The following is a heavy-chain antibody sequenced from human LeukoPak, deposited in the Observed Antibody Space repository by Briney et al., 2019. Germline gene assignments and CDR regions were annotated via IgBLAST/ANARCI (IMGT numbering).Heavy chain of an antibody. CDR2: IIPIFGTA. Sequence: SVKVSCKASGGTFSSYAISWVRQAPGQGLEWMGGIIPIFGTANYAQKFQGRVTITADESTSTAYMELSSLRSEDTAVYYCARGHSSSWYLMRDNWFDPWGQGTLVPVSS. CDR1: GGTFSSYA. V-gene: IGHV1-69*13. CDR3: ARGHSSSWYLMRDNWFDP. J-gene: IGHJ5*02. D-gene: IGHD6-13*01.